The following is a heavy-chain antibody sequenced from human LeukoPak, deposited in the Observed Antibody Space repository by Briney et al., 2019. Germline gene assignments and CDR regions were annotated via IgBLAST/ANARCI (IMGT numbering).Heavy chain of an antibody. D-gene: IGHD6-19*01. CDR3: ARIAVAVTPV. V-gene: IGHV6-1*01. CDR1: GDSVSSNSAA. Sequence: PSQTLSLTCAISGDSVSSNSAAWSWIRQSPSRGLEWLGRTFFRSQWSYEYAVSLKSRITINPDTSKNQFSLQLISVTPEDTAVYYCARIAVAVTPVWGQGTLVTVSS. J-gene: IGHJ4*02. CDR2: TFFRSQWSY.